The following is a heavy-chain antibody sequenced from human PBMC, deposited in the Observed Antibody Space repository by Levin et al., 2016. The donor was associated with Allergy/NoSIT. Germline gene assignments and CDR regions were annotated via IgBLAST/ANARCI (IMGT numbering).Heavy chain of an antibody. Sequence: VRQAPGKGLEWVSAISGSAGSTYYGDSVKGRFTISRDNSKNTLYLQMISLRAEDTAVYYCAKASGNYYEYYYYYGMDVWGQGTTVTVSS. V-gene: IGHV3-23*01. CDR2: ISGSAGST. D-gene: IGHD3-10*01. CDR3: AKASGNYYEYYYYYGMDV. J-gene: IGHJ6*02.